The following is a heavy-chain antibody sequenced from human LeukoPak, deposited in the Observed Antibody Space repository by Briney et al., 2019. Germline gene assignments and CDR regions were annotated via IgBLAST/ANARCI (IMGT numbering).Heavy chain of an antibody. CDR3: ARDVDYAEGY. D-gene: IGHD4-17*01. CDR1: GFTFSTYY. J-gene: IGHJ4*02. Sequence: GGSLRLSCAASGFTFSTYYMSWVRQAPGKGLEWVSIIYAGGSIYYADSVKGRFTISRDNSKNTLYLQMHSLRGEDTAVYYCARDVDYAEGYWGQGTLVTVSS. V-gene: IGHV3-66*02. CDR2: IYAGGSI.